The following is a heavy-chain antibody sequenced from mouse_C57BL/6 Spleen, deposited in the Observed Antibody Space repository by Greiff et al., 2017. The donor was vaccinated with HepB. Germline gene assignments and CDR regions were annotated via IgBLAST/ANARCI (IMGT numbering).Heavy chain of an antibody. V-gene: IGHV1-54*01. J-gene: IGHJ4*01. CDR1: GYAFTNYL. CDR3: ARSSTRYRSMDY. Sequence: QVQLQQSGAELVRPGTSVKVSCKASGYAFTNYLIEWVKQRPGQGLEWIGVLNPGSGGTNYNEKFKGKATLTADKSSSTAYMQLSSLTSADSAVYFCARSSTRYRSMDYWGQGTTVTVSS. D-gene: IGHD2-12*01. CDR2: LNPGSGGT.